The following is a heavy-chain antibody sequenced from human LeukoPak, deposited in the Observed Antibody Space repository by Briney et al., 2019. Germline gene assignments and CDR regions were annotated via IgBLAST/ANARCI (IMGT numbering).Heavy chain of an antibody. Sequence: GGSLRLSCYASGFTFSRYWMHWVRQAPGKGLVWVSRIKSDGKTNYADSVKGRFTISRDNAKNTVSLQMDSLRAEDTGVYYCARAPSEVGGYYPEYFRHWGQGTLVTVSS. J-gene: IGHJ1*01. CDR2: IKSDGKT. V-gene: IGHV3-74*01. CDR1: GFTFSRYW. D-gene: IGHD3-22*01. CDR3: ARAPSEVGGYYPEYFRH.